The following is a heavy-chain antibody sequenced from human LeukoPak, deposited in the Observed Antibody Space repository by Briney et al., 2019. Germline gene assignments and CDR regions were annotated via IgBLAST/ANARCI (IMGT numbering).Heavy chain of an antibody. J-gene: IGHJ4*02. CDR1: GGSFSGYY. D-gene: IGHD7-27*01. CDR3: ARGRKTGDPAALDY. Sequence: SETLSLTCAVYGGSFSGYYWSWIRQPPGKGLEWIGEINHSGSTNYNPSLKSRVTISVDTSKNQFSLKLSSVTAADTAVYYCARGRKTGDPAALDYWGQGTLVTVSS. CDR2: INHSGST. V-gene: IGHV4-34*01.